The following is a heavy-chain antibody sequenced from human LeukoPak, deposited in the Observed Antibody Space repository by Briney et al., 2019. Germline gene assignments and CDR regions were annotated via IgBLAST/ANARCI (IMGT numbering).Heavy chain of an antibody. Sequence: GGSLRLSCAASGFTFTNYVMSWVRQAPGKGLEWVSAISASGGSTHYADSVKGRFTISRDNSKNTLYLQMNSLRAEDTALYYCASKGGGYWGQGTLVTVSS. CDR2: ISASGGST. D-gene: IGHD3-16*01. CDR3: ASKGGGY. CDR1: GFTFTNYV. V-gene: IGHV3-23*01. J-gene: IGHJ4*02.